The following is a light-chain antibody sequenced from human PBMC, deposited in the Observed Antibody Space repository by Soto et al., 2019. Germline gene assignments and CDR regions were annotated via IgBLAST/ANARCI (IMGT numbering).Light chain of an antibody. CDR1: SSDVGGYNY. J-gene: IGLJ1*01. Sequence: QSALTQPPSASGSPGQSVTISCTGTSSDVGGYNYVSWYQQHPGKAPKLMIYEVSKRPSGVPDRFSGSKSGTSASLAITGLQAEDEADYYCQSYDSSLSGYVFGTGTKVTV. V-gene: IGLV2-8*01. CDR2: EVS. CDR3: QSYDSSLSGYV.